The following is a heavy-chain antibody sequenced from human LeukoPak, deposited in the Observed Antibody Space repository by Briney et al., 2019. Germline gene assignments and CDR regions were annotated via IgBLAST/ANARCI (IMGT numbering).Heavy chain of an antibody. D-gene: IGHD1-26*01. CDR3: ARDFTGWELPNRFDP. CDR2: ISEGENEK. V-gene: IGHV3-7*01. J-gene: IGHJ5*02. CDR1: GFTFSSYG. Sequence: GGSLRLSCAASGFTFSSYGMHWVRHAPGKGLGWVASISEGENEKYYVDSVKGRFTISRDNGKNSLYLQINNLRAEDTAVYFCARDFTGWELPNRFDPWGQGTLVTVSS.